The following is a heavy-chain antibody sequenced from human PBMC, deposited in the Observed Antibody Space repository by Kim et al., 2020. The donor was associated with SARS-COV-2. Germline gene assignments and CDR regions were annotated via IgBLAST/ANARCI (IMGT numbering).Heavy chain of an antibody. Sequence: SETLSLTYTVSGGSISSSSYYWGWIRQPPGKGLEWIGSIYYSGSTYYNPSLKSRVTISVDTSKNQFSLKLSSVTAADTAVYYCARLGYDFWSGYNNWFDP. J-gene: IGHJ5*02. CDR3: ARLGYDFWSGYNNWFDP. CDR1: GGSISSSSYY. CDR2: IYYSGST. D-gene: IGHD3-3*01. V-gene: IGHV4-39*01.